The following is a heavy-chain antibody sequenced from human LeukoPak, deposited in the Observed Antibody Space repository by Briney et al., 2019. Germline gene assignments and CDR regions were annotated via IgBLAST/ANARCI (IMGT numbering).Heavy chain of an antibody. Sequence: PGGSLRLSCAASGFTFDDYAVHWVRQAPGKGLEWVSGISWNSGSIGYADSVKGRFTISRDNAKNSLYLQMNSLRAEDTALYYCAKAGAYGDYLTALLDYWGQGTLVTVSS. CDR2: ISWNSGSI. V-gene: IGHV3-9*01. CDR3: AKAGAYGDYLTALLDY. J-gene: IGHJ4*02. CDR1: GFTFDDYA. D-gene: IGHD4-17*01.